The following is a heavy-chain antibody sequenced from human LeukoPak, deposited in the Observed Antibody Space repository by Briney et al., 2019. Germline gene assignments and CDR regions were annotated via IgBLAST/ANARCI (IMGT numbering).Heavy chain of an antibody. V-gene: IGHV3-23*01. CDR3: AKGVGYGGMDV. D-gene: IGHD5-12*01. J-gene: IGHJ6*02. CDR1: GFTFSNYA. Sequence: GGSLRLSCAASGFTFSNYAMYWVRQAPGKGLEWVSAISATDANTYYADSVKGRFTISRDNSKNTVSLQMDSLRAEDTGIYYCAKGVGYGGMDVWGQGTTVTVSS. CDR2: ISATDANT.